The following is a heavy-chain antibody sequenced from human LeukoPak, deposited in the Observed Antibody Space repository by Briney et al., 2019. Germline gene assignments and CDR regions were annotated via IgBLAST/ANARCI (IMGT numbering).Heavy chain of an antibody. CDR2: IRYDGSNK. CDR1: GFTFSSYG. Sequence: TGGSLRLSCAASGFTFSSYGMHWVRQAPGKGLEWVAFIRYDGSNKKYVDSLKGRFTISRDNFKNTLYLQMSSLRDEDTAVYYCAKVFYGHSAVGMIAFDNWGQGALVTVSS. V-gene: IGHV3-30*02. J-gene: IGHJ4*02. CDR3: AKVFYGHSAVGMIAFDN. D-gene: IGHD3-22*01.